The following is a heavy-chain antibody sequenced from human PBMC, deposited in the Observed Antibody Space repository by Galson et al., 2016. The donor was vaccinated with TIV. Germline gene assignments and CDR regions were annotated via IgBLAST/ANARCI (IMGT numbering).Heavy chain of an antibody. J-gene: IGHJ4*02. D-gene: IGHD3-3*01. Sequence: PALVKPTQTLTLTCTFSGFSLSTYGMSVGWIRQPPGKALEWLARIDWDDDKFYNSSLKTRLTISKDISRNQVVLTMTNMDPVDTATYYCARAPISIFGLATSYCVDYWGQGTLVTVSS. CDR1: GFSLSTYGMS. CDR2: IDWDDDK. V-gene: IGHV2-70*17. CDR3: ARAPISIFGLATSYCVDY.